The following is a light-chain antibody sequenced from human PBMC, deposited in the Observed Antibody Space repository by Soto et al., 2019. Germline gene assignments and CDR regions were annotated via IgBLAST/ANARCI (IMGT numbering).Light chain of an antibody. CDR1: LRLSTN. Sequence: DIVMPQSPATLSVSPGATDTLSCRASLRLSTNLAWYQQRPGQAPRLLIYGASTRATGIPARFSGSGSGTEFTLTISSLQSEDFAVYYCQQYYNWPRTFGQGTKVDIK. CDR2: GAS. J-gene: IGKJ1*01. V-gene: IGKV3D-15*01. CDR3: QQYYNWPRT.